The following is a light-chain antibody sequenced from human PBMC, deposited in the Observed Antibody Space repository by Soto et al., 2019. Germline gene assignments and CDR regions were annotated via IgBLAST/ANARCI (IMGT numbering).Light chain of an antibody. Sequence: EVVVTQSLGTLSLSRGERATLSCRASERIYSAYLGWYQQKPGQAPRLLIYGTSSRATGIPDRSSGSGSGTDFTLTISRLQPEDFAVYYCQQYGNSPITFGQGTRLEIK. V-gene: IGKV3-20*01. J-gene: IGKJ5*01. CDR1: ERIYSAY. CDR3: QQYGNSPIT. CDR2: GTS.